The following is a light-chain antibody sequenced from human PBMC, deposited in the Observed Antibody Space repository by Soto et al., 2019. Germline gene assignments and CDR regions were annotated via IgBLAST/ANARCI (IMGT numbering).Light chain of an antibody. CDR3: QQRSSWPFT. V-gene: IGKV3-11*01. J-gene: IGKJ4*01. CDR2: DAS. CDR1: QSINDR. Sequence: EIVLTQSPVNQSLSPGGGATLSCRASQSINDRLAWYQQKPGQAPRLLIYDASNRAAGVPLRFSGSGSGSDFTLTINSLEAEDSAVYYCQQRSSWPFTFGGGANVEV.